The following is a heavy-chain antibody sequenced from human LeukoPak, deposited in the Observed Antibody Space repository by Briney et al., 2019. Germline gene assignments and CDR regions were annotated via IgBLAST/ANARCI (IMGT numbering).Heavy chain of an antibody. J-gene: IGHJ6*03. Sequence: GASVKVSCKASGYMLTSHGISWVRQAPGQGLEWVGWISPYSGHTDYAQRFQGRLTMTKDTSTDTVNMELRNLTSDDTAVYYCARDQVSHIMPLYMDVWGKGTTVTVSS. D-gene: IGHD2-2*01. CDR2: ISPYSGHT. CDR3: ARDQVSHIMPLYMDV. V-gene: IGHV1-18*01. CDR1: GYMLTSHG.